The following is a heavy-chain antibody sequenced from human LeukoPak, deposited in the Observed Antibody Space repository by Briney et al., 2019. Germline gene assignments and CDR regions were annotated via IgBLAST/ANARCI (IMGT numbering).Heavy chain of an antibody. D-gene: IGHD3-10*01. CDR1: GGSISSSSYY. CDR3: ASRLWFGDVQPFDY. CDR2: INHSGST. J-gene: IGHJ4*02. V-gene: IGHV4-39*07. Sequence: SETLSLTCTVSGGSISSSSYYWGWIRQPPGKGLEWIGEINHSGSTNYNPSLKSRVTISVDTSKNQFSLKLSSVTAADTAVYYCASRLWFGDVQPFDYWGQGTLVTVSS.